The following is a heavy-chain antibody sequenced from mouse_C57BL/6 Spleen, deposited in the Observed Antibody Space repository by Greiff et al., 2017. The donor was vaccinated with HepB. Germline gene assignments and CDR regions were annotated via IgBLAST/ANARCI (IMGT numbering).Heavy chain of an antibody. CDR1: GYSITSGYY. CDR3: ATYYYGSKDWYFDV. Sequence: EVQLQQSGPGLVKPSQSLSLTCSVTGYSITSGYYWNWIRQFPGNKLEWMGYISYDGSNNYNPSLKNRISITRDTSKNQFFLKLNSVTTEDTATYYCATYYYGSKDWYFDVWGTGTTVTVSS. D-gene: IGHD1-1*01. CDR2: ISYDGSN. J-gene: IGHJ1*03. V-gene: IGHV3-6*01.